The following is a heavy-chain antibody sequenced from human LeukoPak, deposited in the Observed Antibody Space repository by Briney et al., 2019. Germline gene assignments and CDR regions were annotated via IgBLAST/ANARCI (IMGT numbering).Heavy chain of an antibody. CDR1: GFTFTDYD. CDR3: AGGRDTAVAGPGGYFDY. Sequence: HPGGSLRLSGAAFGFTFTDYDMSWIRQAPGKGLECVSYISPGGGSKYLADSVKGRFTISRDNAKDSLYPQMNSLTAEDTAVYYCAGGRDTAVAGPGGYFDYWAQGTLVTVSS. J-gene: IGHJ4*02. CDR2: ISPGGGSK. D-gene: IGHD6-19*01. V-gene: IGHV3-11*01.